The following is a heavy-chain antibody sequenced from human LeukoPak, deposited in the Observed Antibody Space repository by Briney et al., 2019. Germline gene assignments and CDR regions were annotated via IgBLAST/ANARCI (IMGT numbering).Heavy chain of an antibody. V-gene: IGHV6-1*01. J-gene: IGHJ3*02. CDR2: TYYRSKWIN. CDR3: ARDADWAYDAFDI. Sequence: SQTLSLTCAISGDSVSVKSNVWNWIRQSPSRGLEWLGRTYYRSKWINDYATSVKSRIIISPDTSKNQFSLHLNSVTPEDTAVYFCARDADWAYDAFDIWGQGTMVSVSS. CDR1: GDSVSVKSNV. D-gene: IGHD3-9*01.